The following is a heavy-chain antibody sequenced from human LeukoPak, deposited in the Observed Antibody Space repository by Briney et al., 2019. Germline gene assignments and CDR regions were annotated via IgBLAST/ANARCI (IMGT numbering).Heavy chain of an antibody. D-gene: IGHD3-16*01. CDR2: IYNSGST. CDR3: ARRPFGYNLFDP. J-gene: IGHJ5*02. V-gene: IGHV4-59*08. CDR1: GGSIYSYY. Sequence: SETLSLTCTVSGGSIYSYYWSWIRQPPGKGLEGIGYIYNSGSTNYNPSLKSRVSMSLDTSKNQFSLKLNSVTAADTAVYYCARRPFGYNLFDPWGQGTLVTVSS.